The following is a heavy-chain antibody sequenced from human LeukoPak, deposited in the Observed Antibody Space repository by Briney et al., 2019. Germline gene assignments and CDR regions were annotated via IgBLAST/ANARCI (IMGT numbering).Heavy chain of an antibody. D-gene: IGHD5-18*01. CDR3: AKDLGYSYGYGAFDI. V-gene: IGHV4-39*02. CDR1: GGSMSSNSYY. CDR2: IYYSGNT. J-gene: IGHJ3*02. Sequence: SETLSLTCTVSGGSMSSNSYYWGWIRQPPGKGLEWIGSIYYSGNTYYNPSLKSRVTISVDTSKNQFSLKLSSVTAADTAVYYCAKDLGYSYGYGAFDIWGQGTMVTVSS.